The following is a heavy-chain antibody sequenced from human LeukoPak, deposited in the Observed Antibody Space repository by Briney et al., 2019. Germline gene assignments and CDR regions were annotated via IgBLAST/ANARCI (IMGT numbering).Heavy chain of an antibody. V-gene: IGHV4-39*07. Sequence: GSLRLSCAASGFTFSSYEMNWVRQAPGKGLEWIGSIYYSGSTYYNPSLKSRVTISVDTSKNQFSLKLTSVTAADTAVYYCARESLIFPWIQPLDVWGKGTTVTVSS. CDR1: GFTFSSYE. D-gene: IGHD5-18*01. J-gene: IGHJ6*04. CDR2: IYYSGST. CDR3: ARESLIFPWIQPLDV.